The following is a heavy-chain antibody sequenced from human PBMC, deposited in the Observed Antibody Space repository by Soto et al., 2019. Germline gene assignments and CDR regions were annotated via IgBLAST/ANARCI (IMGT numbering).Heavy chain of an antibody. D-gene: IGHD3-16*02. CDR2: IIPIFDTP. Sequence: QVQLVQSGAEVRKPGSAVRVSCKASGGTFNMYAMNWVRQAPGQGLEWMAGIIPIFDTPRYSQQFQGRVTITVDDSTSTAYMELGSLRSEDTAIYYCARSIGSGGVIGGFDYWGQGTLVTVAS. J-gene: IGHJ4*02. CDR1: GGTFNMYA. CDR3: ARSIGSGGVIGGFDY. V-gene: IGHV1-69*01.